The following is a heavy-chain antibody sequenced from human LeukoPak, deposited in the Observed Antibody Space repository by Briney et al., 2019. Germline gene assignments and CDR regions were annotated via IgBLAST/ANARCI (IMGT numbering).Heavy chain of an antibody. Sequence: GASVKVSCKASGGTFSSYAISWVRQAPGQGLEWVGGIIPIFGTANYAQKFQGRVTITADESTSTAYMELSSLRSEDTAVYYCARAVGTFAIFGETAKYYMDVWGKGTTVTVSS. V-gene: IGHV1-69*13. CDR2: IIPIFGTA. CDR1: GGTFSSYA. D-gene: IGHD3-3*01. J-gene: IGHJ6*03. CDR3: ARAVGTFAIFGETAKYYMDV.